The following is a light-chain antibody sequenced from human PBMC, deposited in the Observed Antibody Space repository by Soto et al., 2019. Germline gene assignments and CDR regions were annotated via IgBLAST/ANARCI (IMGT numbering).Light chain of an antibody. V-gene: IGKV3-20*01. CDR3: QQYDNAPHT. CDR2: GSS. Sequence: EIVLMQSPGTLSLSPGERATLSCRASQSIKRSYLAWYQQQTGQAPRVLIYGSSNRATGIPDRFSGSGSGTDFSLTISRLQPEDFAVYYCQQYDNAPHTFGQGTRVEIK. CDR1: QSIKRSY. J-gene: IGKJ2*01.